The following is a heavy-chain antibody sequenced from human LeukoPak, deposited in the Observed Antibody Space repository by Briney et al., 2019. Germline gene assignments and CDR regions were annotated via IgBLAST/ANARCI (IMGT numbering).Heavy chain of an antibody. D-gene: IGHD3-22*01. CDR2: IYYSGST. Sequence: PSETLSLTCTVSGGSISSGDYYWSWIRQPPGKGLEWIGYIYYSGSTYYNPSLKSRVTISVDTSENQFSLKLSSVTAADTAVYYCARGLGNENYYDSSGGYWGQGTLVTVSS. V-gene: IGHV4-30-4*01. CDR1: GGSISSGDYY. CDR3: ARGLGNENYYDSSGGY. J-gene: IGHJ4*02.